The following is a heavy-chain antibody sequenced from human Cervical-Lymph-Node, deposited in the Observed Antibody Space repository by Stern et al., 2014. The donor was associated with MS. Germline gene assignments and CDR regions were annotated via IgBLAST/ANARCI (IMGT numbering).Heavy chain of an antibody. CDR3: ARDGFDSGSALAF. D-gene: IGHD6-19*01. J-gene: IGHJ4*02. Sequence: QVQPMQSGAELKKPGSSVQVSCTTSGGIFISSTITWVRQGPGQGIEWMGDISPGLDSVDYAQEFQGRFTLTADDSTNTVYMELTSLQSGDTAMYYCARDGFDSGSALAFWGQGTLVTVSS. V-gene: IGHV1-69*16. CDR1: GGIFISST. CDR2: ISPGLDSV.